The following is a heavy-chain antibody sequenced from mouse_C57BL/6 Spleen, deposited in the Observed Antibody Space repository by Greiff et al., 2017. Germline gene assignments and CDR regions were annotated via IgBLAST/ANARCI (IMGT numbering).Heavy chain of an antibody. CDR2: INPGSGGT. Sequence: QVQLQQSGAELVRPGTSVKVSCKASGYAFTNYLIEWVKQRPGQGLEWIGVINPGSGGTNYNEKFKGKATLTADKSSSTAYMQLSSLTSEDSAVYFCARDTTVVGAMDDWGQGTSVTVSA. CDR1: GYAFTNYL. V-gene: IGHV1-54*01. D-gene: IGHD1-1*01. J-gene: IGHJ4*01. CDR3: ARDTTVVGAMDD.